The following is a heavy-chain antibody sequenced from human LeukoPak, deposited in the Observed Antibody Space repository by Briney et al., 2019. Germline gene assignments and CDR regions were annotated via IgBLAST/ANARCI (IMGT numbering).Heavy chain of an antibody. CDR2: INWNGGST. V-gene: IGHV3-20*04. CDR1: GFTFDDYG. J-gene: IGHJ6*04. CDR3: AELGITMIGGV. D-gene: IGHD3-10*02. Sequence: GGSLRLSCAASGFTFDDYGMSWVRQAPGKGLEWVSGINWNGGSTGYADSVKGRFTISRDNAKNSLYLQMSSLRAEDTAVYYCAELGITMIGGVWGKGTTVTISS.